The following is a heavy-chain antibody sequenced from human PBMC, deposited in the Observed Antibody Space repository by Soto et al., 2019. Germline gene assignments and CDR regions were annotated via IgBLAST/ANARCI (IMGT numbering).Heavy chain of an antibody. J-gene: IGHJ6*02. Sequence: QVQLQESGPGLVKPSGTLSLTCAVSGGSISSSNWWSWVRQPPGKGLEWIGEIYHSGSTNYNPSLRSLVTISVDKSRRQFSLTLSSVTAADSAVYYSAGVSGSYYYGMDVWGQGTTVTVSS. V-gene: IGHV4-4*02. CDR3: AGVSGSYYYGMDV. D-gene: IGHD1-26*01. CDR1: GGSISSSNW. CDR2: IYHSGST.